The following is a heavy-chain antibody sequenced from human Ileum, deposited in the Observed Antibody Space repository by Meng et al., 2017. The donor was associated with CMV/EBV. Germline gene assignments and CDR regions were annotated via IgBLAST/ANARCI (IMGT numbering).Heavy chain of an antibody. CDR2: IYSGGST. V-gene: IGHV3-66*01. Sequence: EVQLVESGGGLVQPGGSVRLSCAASGFTVSSNYMSWVRQAPGKGLEWVSVIYSGGSTYYADSVKGRFTISRDNSKNTLYLQMNSLRAEDTAVYYCAREGGGEAAALVHWGQGTLVTVSS. J-gene: IGHJ4*02. CDR1: GFTVSSNY. CDR3: AREGGGEAAALVH. D-gene: IGHD6-13*01.